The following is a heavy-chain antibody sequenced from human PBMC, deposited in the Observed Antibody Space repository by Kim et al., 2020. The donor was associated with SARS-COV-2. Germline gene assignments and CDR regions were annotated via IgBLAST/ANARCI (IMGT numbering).Heavy chain of an antibody. J-gene: IGHJ6*02. CDR1: GFTFSSYE. D-gene: IGHD3-10*01. CDR3: ARGGLLWFGELSLHYYYGMDV. CDR2: ISSSGSTI. V-gene: IGHV3-48*03. Sequence: GGSLRLSCAASGFTFSSYEMNWVRQAPGKGLEWVSYISSSGSTIYYADSVKGRFTISRDNAKNSLYLQMNSLRAEDTAVYYCARGGLLWFGELSLHYYYGMDVWGQGTTVTVSS.